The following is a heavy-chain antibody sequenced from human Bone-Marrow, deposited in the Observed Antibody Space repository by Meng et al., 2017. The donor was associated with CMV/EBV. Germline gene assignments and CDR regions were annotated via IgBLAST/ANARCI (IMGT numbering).Heavy chain of an antibody. CDR2: IWYDGSNK. Sequence: GGSLRLSCAASGFTFSSYGMHWVRQAPGKGLEWVAVIWYDGSNKYYADSVKGRFTISRDNSKNTLYLQMNSLRAEDTAVYYCAKVFTGYTLFGYGMDVWGQGITVTVSS. CDR3: AKVFTGYTLFGYGMDV. D-gene: IGHD1-1*01. V-gene: IGHV3-33*06. J-gene: IGHJ6*02. CDR1: GFTFSSYG.